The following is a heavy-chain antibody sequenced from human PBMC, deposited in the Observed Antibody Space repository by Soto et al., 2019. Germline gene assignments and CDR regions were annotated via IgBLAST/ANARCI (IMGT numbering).Heavy chain of an antibody. Sequence: QVQLQESGPGLVKPSDTLSHTCAVSGYSISSSNWWGWIRQPPGQGLAWIGYIYYSGSTYYNASLKIRVTMSVDTYKNQFSLKLSSVTAVDTAVYYCARKIGVLDAFDIWGQGTMVTLSS. CDR3: ARKIGVLDAFDI. V-gene: IGHV4-28*01. D-gene: IGHD2-8*01. CDR1: GYSISSSNW. CDR2: IYYSGST. J-gene: IGHJ3*02.